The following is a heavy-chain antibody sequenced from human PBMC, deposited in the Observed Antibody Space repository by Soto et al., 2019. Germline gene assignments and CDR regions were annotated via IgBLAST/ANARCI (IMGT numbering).Heavy chain of an antibody. CDR3: ARLRGIFGVVLNWFDP. CDR2: IYYSGST. D-gene: IGHD3-3*01. J-gene: IGHJ5*02. V-gene: IGHV4-39*01. CDR1: GGSISSSSYY. Sequence: SETLSLTCTVSGGSISSSSYYWGWIRQPPGKGLEWIGSIYYSGSTYYNPSLKSRVTISVDTSKNQFSLKLSSVTAADTAVYYCARLRGIFGVVLNWFDPWGQGTLVTVSS.